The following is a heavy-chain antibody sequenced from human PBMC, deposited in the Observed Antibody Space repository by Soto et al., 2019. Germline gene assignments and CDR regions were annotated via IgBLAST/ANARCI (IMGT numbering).Heavy chain of an antibody. CDR2: ISYDGSNK. CDR1: GFTFSSYG. V-gene: IGHV3-30*03. CDR3: AFGIAAATPIPEYFQH. D-gene: IGHD6-13*01. J-gene: IGHJ1*01. Sequence: QVQLVESGGGVVQPGRSLRLSCAASGFTFSSYGMHWVRQAPGKGLEWVAVISYDGSNKYYADSVKGRFTISRDNSKNTLYLQMNSLRAEDTAVYYCAFGIAAATPIPEYFQHWGQGTLVTVSS.